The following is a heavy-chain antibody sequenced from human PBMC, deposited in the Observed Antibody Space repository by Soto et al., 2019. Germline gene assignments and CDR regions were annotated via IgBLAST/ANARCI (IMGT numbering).Heavy chain of an antibody. CDR3: AREGSYGFYFDY. CDR1: GGSISSGGYS. D-gene: IGHD5-18*01. V-gene: IGHV4-30-2*01. J-gene: IGHJ4*02. CDR2: IYHSGST. Sequence: SETLSLTCAVSGGSISSGGYSWSWIRQPPGRGLEWIGYIYHSGSTYYNPSLKSRVTISVDRSKNQFSLKLSSVTAADTSVYYCAREGSYGFYFDYWGQGTLVTVSS.